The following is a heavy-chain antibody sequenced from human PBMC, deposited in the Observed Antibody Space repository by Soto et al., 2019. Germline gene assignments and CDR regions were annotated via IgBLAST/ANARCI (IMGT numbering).Heavy chain of an antibody. J-gene: IGHJ4*02. D-gene: IGHD1-26*01. CDR3: ARATVGASDFGFDS. V-gene: IGHV3-53*01. Sequence: EVKLVESGGGLVQPGGSLRLSCAASGFTVSDYYMTWVRQAPGKGLEWVSLLYSGGSTIYADSGKGRVTISRDSSKNTLYLQMNSLRVEDTAVYYCARATVGASDFGFDSWGQGTLVTVSS. CDR1: GFTVSDYY. CDR2: LYSGGST.